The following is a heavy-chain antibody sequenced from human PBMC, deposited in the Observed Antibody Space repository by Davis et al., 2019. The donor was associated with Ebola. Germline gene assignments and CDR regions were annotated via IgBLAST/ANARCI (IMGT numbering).Heavy chain of an antibody. CDR2: IFSGDSDT. V-gene: IGHV5-51*01. CDR3: ARLLPYADLRRFYLDY. D-gene: IGHD3/OR15-3a*01. J-gene: IGHJ4*02. Sequence: GESLKISCKGSGYSFTTYWIAWVRQTPGKGLEWMGVIFSGDSDTRYRPPFEGQVTISVDRSITTAYLQWSSLKASDTAMFYCARLLPYADLRRFYLDYWGQGTLVTVSS. CDR1: GYSFTTYW.